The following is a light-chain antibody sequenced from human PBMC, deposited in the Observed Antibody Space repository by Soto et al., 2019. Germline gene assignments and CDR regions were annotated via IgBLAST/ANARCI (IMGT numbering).Light chain of an antibody. CDR1: QSVSSSY. V-gene: IGKV3-20*01. CDR3: QQYGSSRWT. J-gene: IGKJ1*01. CDR2: GAS. Sequence: EIVLTQSPGTLSLSPGGRATLSCRASQSVSSSYLAWYQQKPGQAPRLVIYGASSRATGIPDRFIGSGSGTAFTLTIGSLAPADFAVYYWQQYGSSRWTFGQGTKVDIK.